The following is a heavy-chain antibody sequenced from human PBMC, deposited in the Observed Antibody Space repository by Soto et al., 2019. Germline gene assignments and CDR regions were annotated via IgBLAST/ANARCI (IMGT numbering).Heavy chain of an antibody. CDR1: GFTFSSYG. J-gene: IGHJ6*02. CDR2: MSSDGSNK. Sequence: QVQLVESGGGVVQPGRSLRLSCAASGFTFSSYGMHWVRQAPGKGLEWVAVMSSDGSNKYYADSVRGRFSISRDNSKNTLYLQMNSLRAEDTAVYYCAKVVLATLYYYYYGMDVWGQGTTVTVSS. V-gene: IGHV3-30*18. CDR3: AKVVLATLYYYYYGMDV.